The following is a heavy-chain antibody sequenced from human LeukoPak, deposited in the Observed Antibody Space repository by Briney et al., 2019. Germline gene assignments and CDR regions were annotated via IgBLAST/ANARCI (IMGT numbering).Heavy chain of an antibody. CDR2: IRYDGSNK. CDR1: GFTFSSYG. J-gene: IGHJ4*02. D-gene: IGHD3-22*01. Sequence: GGSLRLSCAASGFTFSSYGMHWVRQAPGKGLEWVAFIRYDGSNKYYADSVKGRFTISRDNSKNTLYLQMNSLRAEDTAVYYCAKEGEYYYDSSGYYSPPAFDYWGQGTLVTVSS. CDR3: AKEGEYYYDSSGYYSPPAFDY. V-gene: IGHV3-30*02.